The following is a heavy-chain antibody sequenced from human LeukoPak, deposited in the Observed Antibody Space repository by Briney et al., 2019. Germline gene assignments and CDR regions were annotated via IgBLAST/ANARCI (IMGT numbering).Heavy chain of an antibody. D-gene: IGHD6-19*01. J-gene: IGHJ4*02. V-gene: IGHV3-9*01. CDR1: GFTFDDYA. CDR3: AKDQAAVALYYLDY. Sequence: GGSLRLSCAASGFTFDDYAVHWVRQAPGKGLEWVSGISWNSGSIGYADSVKGRFTISRDNAKNSLYLQMNSLRAEDTALYYCAKDQAAVALYYLDYWGQGTLVTVSS. CDR2: ISWNSGSI.